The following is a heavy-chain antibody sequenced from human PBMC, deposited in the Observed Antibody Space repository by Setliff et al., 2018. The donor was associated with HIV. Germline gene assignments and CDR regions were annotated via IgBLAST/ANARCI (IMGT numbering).Heavy chain of an antibody. Sequence: SETLSLTCAVSGYSISSGYYWGWIRQPPGKGLEWIGSIYHSGSTYYNPSLKSRVTISVDTSKNQFSLNLSSVTAADAAVYHCASDYSSRHDAFDLWGQGTVVTVSS. V-gene: IGHV4-38-2*01. CDR2: IYHSGST. CDR3: ASDYSSRHDAFDL. CDR1: GYSISSGYY. D-gene: IGHD6-13*01. J-gene: IGHJ3*01.